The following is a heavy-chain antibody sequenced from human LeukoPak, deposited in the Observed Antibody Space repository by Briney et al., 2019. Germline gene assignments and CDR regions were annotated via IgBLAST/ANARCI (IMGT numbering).Heavy chain of an antibody. CDR3: ARVFFMDY. J-gene: IGHJ4*02. CDR1: GYTFSDYG. CDR2: ISVSGGST. V-gene: IGHV3-23*01. Sequence: GGSLRLSCTASGYTFSDYGMSWVRQAPGKGLEWVAAISVSGGSTNYADSVKGRFTISRDNSKNTLYLQMNSLRAEDTAVYYCARVFFMDYWGQGTLVTVSS. D-gene: IGHD2-8*01.